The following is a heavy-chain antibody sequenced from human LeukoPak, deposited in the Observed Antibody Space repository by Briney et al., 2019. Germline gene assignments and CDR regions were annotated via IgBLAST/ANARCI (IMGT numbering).Heavy chain of an antibody. CDR1: GGTFSSYA. Sequence: SVKVSCKASGGTFSSYAISWVRQAPGQGLEWMGGIIPIFGTANYAQKFQGRVTITADESTSTAYMELSSLRSEDTAVYYCARDGSLGYCSSTSCPNYYYYGMDVWGQGTTVTVSS. V-gene: IGHV1-69*13. CDR3: ARDGSLGYCSSTSCPNYYYYGMDV. D-gene: IGHD2-2*01. CDR2: IIPIFGTA. J-gene: IGHJ6*02.